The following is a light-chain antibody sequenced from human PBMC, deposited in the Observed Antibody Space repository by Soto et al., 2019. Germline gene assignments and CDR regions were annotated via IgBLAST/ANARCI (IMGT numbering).Light chain of an antibody. Sequence: EIVLTQSPGTLSLAPGERATLSCRASQSVSSSNLAWYQQKPGQPPRLLIYGASSRATGIPDRFSGSGSGTDFTLTISRLEPEDFSVYFCQQYGSSPLTFGGGTNVEIK. CDR3: QQYGSSPLT. CDR1: QSVSSSN. J-gene: IGKJ4*01. CDR2: GAS. V-gene: IGKV3-20*01.